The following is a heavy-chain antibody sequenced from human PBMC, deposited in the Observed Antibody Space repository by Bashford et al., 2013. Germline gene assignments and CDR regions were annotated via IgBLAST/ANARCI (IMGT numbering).Heavy chain of an antibody. J-gene: IGHJ4*02. D-gene: IGHD3-16*01. Sequence: GGSLRLSCAVSGLTFSDYWMTWVRQAPGKGLEWVANIKQDGSEKYYVDSVKGRFTISRDNAGNSLYLQMNSLRVEDTAVYYCASAYYYYSRYPALDYWGQGTLVTVSS. CDR2: IKQDGSEK. V-gene: IGHV3-7*03. CDR1: GLTFSDYW. CDR3: ASAYYYYSRYPALDY.